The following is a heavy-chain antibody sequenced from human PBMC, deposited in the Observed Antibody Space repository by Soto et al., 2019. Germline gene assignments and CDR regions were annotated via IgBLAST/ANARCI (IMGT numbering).Heavy chain of an antibody. Sequence: SETLSLTCAVSGGSISGSYYYWGWLRQSPGRGPEWIGSVFYTGFTSYDPSLESRVSVSVDTSKNQFSLKVSAVTAADTAVYYCASSQRGYNWNYFDHWGQGALVTVSS. CDR2: VFYTGFT. J-gene: IGHJ4*02. D-gene: IGHD1-20*01. V-gene: IGHV4-39*01. CDR3: ASSQRGYNWNYFDH. CDR1: GGSISGSYYY.